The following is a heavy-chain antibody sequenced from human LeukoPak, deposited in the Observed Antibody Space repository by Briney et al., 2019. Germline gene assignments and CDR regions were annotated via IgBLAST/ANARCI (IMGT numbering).Heavy chain of an antibody. CDR3: ARGRSDFVPAIGLYYFDY. CDR1: GYTFTGYY. CDR2: INPNSGGT. Sequence: ASVKVSCKASGYTFTGYYMHWVRQAPGQGLEWMGLINPNSGGTNYAQKFQGWVTMTRDTSISTAYMELSRLRSDDTAVYYCARGRSDFVPAIGLYYFDYWRQGTLVTVSS. V-gene: IGHV1-2*04. D-gene: IGHD2-2*01. J-gene: IGHJ4*02.